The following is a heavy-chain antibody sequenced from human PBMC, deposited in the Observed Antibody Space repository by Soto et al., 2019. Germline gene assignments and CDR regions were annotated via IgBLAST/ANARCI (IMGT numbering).Heavy chain of an antibody. J-gene: IGHJ4*02. CDR1: GFTVSSNY. Sequence: EVQLVESGGGLVQPGGSLRLSCAASGFTVSSNYMSWVRQAPGKGLEWVSIIYSGGGTYYADSVKGRFTISRDNSKNTLYLQMTSLRAEDTAVYYCARGGYYGSGSYNAYWGQGTLVTVSS. V-gene: IGHV3-66*01. CDR2: IYSGGGT. CDR3: ARGGYYGSGSYNAY. D-gene: IGHD3-10*01.